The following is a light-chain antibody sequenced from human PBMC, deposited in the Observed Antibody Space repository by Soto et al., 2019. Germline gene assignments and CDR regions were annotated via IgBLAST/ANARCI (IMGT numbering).Light chain of an antibody. CDR2: DVS. Sequence: QSVVTQPASVSGSPGQSITISCPGTSSDVGGYNYVSWYQQHPGKAPKLMIYDVSNRPSGVSNRFSGSKSGNTASLTISGLQAEDEADYYCSSYTSSTLYVFGTGTKVTVL. V-gene: IGLV2-14*01. J-gene: IGLJ1*01. CDR3: SSYTSSTLYV. CDR1: SSDVGGYNY.